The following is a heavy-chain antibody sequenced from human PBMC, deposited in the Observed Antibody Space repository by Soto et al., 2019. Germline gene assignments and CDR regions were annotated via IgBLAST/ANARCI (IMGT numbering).Heavy chain of an antibody. Sequence: GGSLRLSCAASGFTFSGYAMSWVRQAPGKGLEWVSAISGSGGSTYYADSVKGRFTISRDNSKNTLYLQMNSLRAEDTAVYYCARNNYDILTGFYYYGMDVWGQGTTVTVSS. CDR3: ARNNYDILTGFYYYGMDV. D-gene: IGHD3-9*01. CDR2: ISGSGGST. CDR1: GFTFSGYA. V-gene: IGHV3-23*01. J-gene: IGHJ6*02.